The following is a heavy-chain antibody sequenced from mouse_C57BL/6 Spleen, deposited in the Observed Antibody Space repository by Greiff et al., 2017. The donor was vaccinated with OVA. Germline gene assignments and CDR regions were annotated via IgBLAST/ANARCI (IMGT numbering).Heavy chain of an antibody. D-gene: IGHD1-1*01. J-gene: IGHJ4*01. CDR1: GYTFTSYW. CDR2: IHPNSGSN. V-gene: IGHV1-64*01. Sequence: QVQLQQPGAELVKPGASVKLSCKASGYTFTSYWMHWVKQRPGQGLEWIGMIHPNSGSNNYNEKFKSKATLTVDKSSSTAYMQLSSLTSEDSAVYYCARPLAGYAMDYWGQGTSVTVSS. CDR3: ARPLAGYAMDY.